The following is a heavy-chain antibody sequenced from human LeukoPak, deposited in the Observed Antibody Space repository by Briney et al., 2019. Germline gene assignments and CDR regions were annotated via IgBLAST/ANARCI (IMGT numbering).Heavy chain of an antibody. V-gene: IGHV1-3*01. Sequence: TSVKVSCKASGYTFTSYAMHWVRQAPGQRLDWMGWINAGNGNTKYSQKFQGRVTITRDTSASTAYMELSSLRSEDTAVYYCASSSSWYDAFDIWGQGTMVTVSS. CDR1: GYTFTSYA. CDR2: INAGNGNT. CDR3: ASSSSWYDAFDI. D-gene: IGHD6-13*01. J-gene: IGHJ3*02.